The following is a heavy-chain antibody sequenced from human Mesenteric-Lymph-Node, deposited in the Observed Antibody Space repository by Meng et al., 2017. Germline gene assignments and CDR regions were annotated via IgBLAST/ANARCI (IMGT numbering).Heavy chain of an antibody. V-gene: IGHV4-59*12. CDR2: IYYSGST. J-gene: IGHJ4*02. CDR1: GGSISSYY. CDR3: SREEVY. Sequence: QVQLQESGPGLVKPSETLSLTCTVSGGSISSYYWSWIRQPPGKGLEWIGYIYYSGSTYYNPSLQSRVTISVDTSKNQFSLNLYSVTAADTAVYYCSREEVYWGQGTLVTVSS.